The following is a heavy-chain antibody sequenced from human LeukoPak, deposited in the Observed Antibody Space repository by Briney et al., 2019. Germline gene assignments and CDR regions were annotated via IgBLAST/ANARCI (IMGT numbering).Heavy chain of an antibody. V-gene: IGHV4-4*02. J-gene: IGHJ4*02. CDR1: GGSISSSNW. Sequence: SGTLSLTCAVSGGSISSSNWWSRLRQPPGKGLEWIWEGNHSGSTNYNPSLKSRVTISVDKSKNQFSLKLSSVAAADTAVYYCARLWRFVAAAGTAVELDYWGEGTLVTVSS. CDR2: GNHSGST. CDR3: ARLWRFVAAAGTAVELDY. D-gene: IGHD6-13*01.